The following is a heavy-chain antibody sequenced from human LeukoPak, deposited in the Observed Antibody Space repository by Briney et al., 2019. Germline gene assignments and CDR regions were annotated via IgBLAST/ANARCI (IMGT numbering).Heavy chain of an antibody. D-gene: IGHD3-9*01. Sequence: GGSLRLSCAASGFTFSSYSMNWVRQAPGKGLEWVSSISSSSSYIYYADSVKGRFTISRDNAKNSLYLQMNSLRAEDTAVYYCARSDVLRYFDWQNYFDYWGQGTLVTVSS. V-gene: IGHV3-21*01. J-gene: IGHJ4*02. CDR1: GFTFSSYS. CDR2: ISSSSSYI. CDR3: ARSDVLRYFDWQNYFDY.